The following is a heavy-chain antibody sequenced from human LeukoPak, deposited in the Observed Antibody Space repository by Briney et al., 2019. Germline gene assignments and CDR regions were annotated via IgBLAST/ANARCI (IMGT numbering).Heavy chain of an antibody. CDR3: AKDLFRFKALVALDN. V-gene: IGHV3-21*04. J-gene: IGHJ3*02. Sequence: PGGSLRLSCAASGFTFSSYSMNWVRQAPGKGLEWVSSISSSSSYIYYADSVKGRFTISRDNAKNSLYLHMNSLRAEGTAFYYCAKDLFRFKALVALDNWGQGTMVTVSS. D-gene: IGHD1-26*01. CDR2: ISSSSSYI. CDR1: GFTFSSYS.